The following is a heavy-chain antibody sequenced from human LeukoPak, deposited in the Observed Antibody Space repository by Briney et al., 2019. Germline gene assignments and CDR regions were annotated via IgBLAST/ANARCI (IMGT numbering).Heavy chain of an antibody. CDR2: ILPIFGTA. CDR1: GYAFSSCP. Sequence: SVTLSFKSAGYAFSSCPMYWVRHRPAPGLGWMGGILPIFGTAKYAQNFQGGGSIISDRSTSTAYMELSSLRSEDTAVYYCARLYTHYDSSRYYYEDYWGQGTLVTVSS. J-gene: IGHJ4*02. V-gene: IGHV1-69*06. CDR3: ARLYTHYDSSRYYYEDY. D-gene: IGHD3-22*01.